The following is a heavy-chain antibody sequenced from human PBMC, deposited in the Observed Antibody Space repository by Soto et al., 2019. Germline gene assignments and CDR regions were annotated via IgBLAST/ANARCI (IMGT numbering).Heavy chain of an antibody. Sequence: QVQLVQSGPEMKKPGASVKVSCKASGYTFTNYVIVWVRQAPGQGLEWMGWIRPHNGDTNYAQKFQGRVTITADKATNTAYLDVNSLTSEDTAVYFCARTSMTRIDYWGQGTLVTVSS. CDR1: GYTFTNYV. CDR3: ARTSMTRIDY. J-gene: IGHJ4*02. CDR2: IRPHNGDT. V-gene: IGHV1-18*04. D-gene: IGHD2-2*01.